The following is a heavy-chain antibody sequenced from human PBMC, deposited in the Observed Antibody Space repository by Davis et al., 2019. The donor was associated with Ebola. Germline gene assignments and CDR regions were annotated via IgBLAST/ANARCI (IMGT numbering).Heavy chain of an antibody. CDR3: SGLGASSGWYLP. V-gene: IGHV3-48*02. J-gene: IGHJ5*02. Sequence: PGGSLRLSCAASGFPFGSYSMNWVRQAPGKGLEWVAYISASSSTIFYADSVKGRFTISRDNSKSSLYLQMNSLRDEDTAVYYCSGLGASSGWYLPWGQGTLVTVSS. CDR1: GFPFGSYS. D-gene: IGHD6-19*01. CDR2: ISASSSTI.